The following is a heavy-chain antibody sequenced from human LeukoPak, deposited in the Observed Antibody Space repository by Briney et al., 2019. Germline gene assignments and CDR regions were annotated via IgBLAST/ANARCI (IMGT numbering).Heavy chain of an antibody. CDR3: ARGYSHNSGGWLDP. J-gene: IGHJ5*02. CDR2: LTDSGDAT. CDR1: GFTFSHYA. Sequence: GRSLRLSCAVSGFTFSHYAMSWVRQAPGTGLEWVGSLTDSGDATYYADSVKGRLTISRDNSNSTLYLHISGLRDEDTAVYYCARGYSHNSGGWLDPWGQGTLVTVSS. D-gene: IGHD5-12*01. V-gene: IGHV3-23*01.